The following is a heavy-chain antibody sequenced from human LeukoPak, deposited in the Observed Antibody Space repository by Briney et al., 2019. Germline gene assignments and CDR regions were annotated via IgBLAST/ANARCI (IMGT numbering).Heavy chain of an antibody. V-gene: IGHV1-2*02. D-gene: IGHD6-19*01. CDR1: GYTFTDYY. J-gene: IGHJ4*02. CDR2: FNPNSGGT. Sequence: ASVKVSCKASGYTFTDYYLHWVRQAPGQGLEWMGWFNPNSGGTYYAQKFQGRVTMTRDTSISTAYMELSRLRSDDTAVYYCARGHDSSGLYPWVPDFWGQGTLVTVSS. CDR3: ARGHDSSGLYPWVPDF.